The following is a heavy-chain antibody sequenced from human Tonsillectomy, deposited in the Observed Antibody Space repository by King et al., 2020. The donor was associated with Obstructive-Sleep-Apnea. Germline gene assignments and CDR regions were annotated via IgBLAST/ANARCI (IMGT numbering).Heavy chain of an antibody. CDR3: AREGAAGTNWFDP. J-gene: IGHJ5*02. Sequence: LQLQESGPGLVKPSETLSLTCTVSGGSISSSSYYWGWIRQPPGAGLEWIGNIYYSGRTYYNPSLKSRVTISVDTSKNQFSLKLSSVTAADTAVYYCAREGAAGTNWFDPWGQGTLVTVSS. D-gene: IGHD6-13*01. CDR1: GGSISSSSYY. V-gene: IGHV4-39*07. CDR2: IYYSGRT.